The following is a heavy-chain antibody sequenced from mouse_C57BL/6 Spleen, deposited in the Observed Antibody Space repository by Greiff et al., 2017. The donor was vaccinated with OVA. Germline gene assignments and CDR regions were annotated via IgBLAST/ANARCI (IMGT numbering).Heavy chain of an antibody. D-gene: IGHD1-3*01. CDR3: ARNNLRYFDV. Sequence: EVKVVESGGGLVQPGGSLKLSCAASGFTFSDYYMYWVRQTPEKRLEWVAYISNGGGSTYYPDTVKGRFTISRDNAKNTLYLQMSRLKSEDTAMYYCARNNLRYFDVWGTGTTVTVSS. CDR1: GFTFSDYY. J-gene: IGHJ1*03. V-gene: IGHV5-12*01. CDR2: ISNGGGST.